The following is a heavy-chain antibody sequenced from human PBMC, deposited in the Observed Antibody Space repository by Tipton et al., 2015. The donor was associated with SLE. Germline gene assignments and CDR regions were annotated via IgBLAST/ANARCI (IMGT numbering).Heavy chain of an antibody. CDR2: IYTSGST. V-gene: IGHV4-61*02. CDR3: AKSGGFHFDS. J-gene: IGHJ4*02. Sequence: TLSLTCSVSGDSITSGRFYWTWIRQPAGKGLEWVGRIYTSGSTNYNPSLKTRVSISFDTSKNQFSLMLTSVTAADTAIYYCAKSGGFHFDSWGQGTLVTVSS. D-gene: IGHD3-10*01. CDR1: GDSITSGRFY.